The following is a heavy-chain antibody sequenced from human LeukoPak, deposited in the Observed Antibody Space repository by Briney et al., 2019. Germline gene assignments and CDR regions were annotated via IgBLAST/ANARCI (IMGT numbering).Heavy chain of an antibody. J-gene: IGHJ4*02. CDR1: GDGFSSDW. D-gene: IGHD2-15*01. CDR3: VRHAGYYSGDSCYFDS. V-gene: IGHV5-51*01. Sequence: PGESLKISCKASGDGFSSDWIAWVRQMPAKGLEWIGMIYLDESETTYRPPFQGQVTISDDKSISTDYLQSSSLKASDTAMYYCVRHAGYYSGDSCYFDSWGQGTLVTVSS. CDR2: IYLDESET.